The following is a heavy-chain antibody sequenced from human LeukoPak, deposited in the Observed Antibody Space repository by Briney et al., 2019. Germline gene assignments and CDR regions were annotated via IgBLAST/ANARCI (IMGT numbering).Heavy chain of an antibody. V-gene: IGHV3-64D*06. CDR2: ISSNGGST. D-gene: IGHD6-19*01. J-gene: IGHJ4*02. Sequence: GGSLRLSCSASGFTFSSYAMHWVRQAPGKGLEYVSAISSNGGSTYYADSVKGRFTISRDNSKNTLYLQMSSLRAEDTAVYYCVKDQRRGGWSPDPAGDFDYWGQGTLVTVSS. CDR1: GFTFSSYA. CDR3: VKDQRRGGWSPDPAGDFDY.